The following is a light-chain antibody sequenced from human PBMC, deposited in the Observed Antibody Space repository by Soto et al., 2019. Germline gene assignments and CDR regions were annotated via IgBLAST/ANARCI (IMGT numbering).Light chain of an antibody. V-gene: IGKV3-11*01. CDR3: QQHRNWPLT. J-gene: IGKJ4*01. Sequence: EIVLTQSPATLSLSPGERATLSCRASQSLSRYLAWYQQKPGQAPRLLIYDASNRATGIPARFSGSGSGTDYTLTISSLEPEDFAVYYCQQHRNWPLTFGGGTKVDIK. CDR2: DAS. CDR1: QSLSRY.